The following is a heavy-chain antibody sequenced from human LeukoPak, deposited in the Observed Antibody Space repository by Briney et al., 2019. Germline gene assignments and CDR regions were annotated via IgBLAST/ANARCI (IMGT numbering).Heavy chain of an antibody. V-gene: IGHV3-21*01. CDR1: GFTFSSYE. J-gene: IGHJ6*03. CDR3: ARLRGTSAPYYYMDV. CDR2: ISSSSSYI. Sequence: GGSLRLSCAASGFTFSSYEMNWVRQAPGKGLEWVSSISSSSSYIYYADSVKGRFTISRDNAKNSLYLQMNSLGAEDTAVYYCARLRGTSAPYYYMDVWGKGTTVTVSS. D-gene: IGHD2-2*01.